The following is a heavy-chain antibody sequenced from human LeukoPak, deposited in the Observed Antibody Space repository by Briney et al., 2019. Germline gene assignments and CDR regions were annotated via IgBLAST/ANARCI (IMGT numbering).Heavy chain of an antibody. J-gene: IGHJ5*02. CDR1: GDSITSSNYY. CDR3: ARNITIFGVIPRGAGWFDP. V-gene: IGHV4-39*01. D-gene: IGHD3-3*01. CDR2: INYSGST. Sequence: SETLSLTCTVSGDSITSSNYYWGWIRQPPGKGLEWIGSINYSGSTHYNPSLKSRLTISVDTSRNQFSLKLRTVTAADTAVYYCARNITIFGVIPRGAGWFDPWGQGTLVTVSS.